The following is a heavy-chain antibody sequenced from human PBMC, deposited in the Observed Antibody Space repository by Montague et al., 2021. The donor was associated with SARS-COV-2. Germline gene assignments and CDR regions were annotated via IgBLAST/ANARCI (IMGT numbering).Heavy chain of an antibody. Sequence: CAISGDSVSSNSDAWSWIRQSPPRGLEWLGRTYYRSKWYSDYAPSVRGRLTVNPDASKNEFSLELNYVTPEDTAVYYCVRYSGWFYFDFWGQGTLVTVSS. V-gene: IGHV6-1*01. CDR2: TYYRSKWYS. D-gene: IGHD6-19*01. CDR1: GDSVSSNSDA. J-gene: IGHJ4*02. CDR3: VRYSGWFYFDF.